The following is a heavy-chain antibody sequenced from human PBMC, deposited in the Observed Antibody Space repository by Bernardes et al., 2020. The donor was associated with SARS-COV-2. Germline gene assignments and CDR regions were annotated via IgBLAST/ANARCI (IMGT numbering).Heavy chain of an antibody. Sequence: ASVKVSCKASGYTFTSYGISWVRQAPGQGLEWMGWISAYNGNTNYAQKLQGRVTMTTDTSTSTAYMELRSLRSDDTAVYYCAGEGEEWELLGAFGYWGQGTLVTVTS. J-gene: IGHJ4*02. CDR3: AGEGEEWELLGAFGY. V-gene: IGHV1-18*01. CDR2: ISAYNGNT. CDR1: GYTFTSYG. D-gene: IGHD1-26*01.